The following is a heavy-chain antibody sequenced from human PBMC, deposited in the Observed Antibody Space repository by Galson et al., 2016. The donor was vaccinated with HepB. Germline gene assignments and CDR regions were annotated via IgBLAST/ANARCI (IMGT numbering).Heavy chain of an antibody. V-gene: IGHV3-15*01. D-gene: IGHD5/OR15-5a*01. CDR1: GFTFSNAW. Sequence: SLRLSCAASGFTFSNAWMSWVRQAPGKGLEWVGRIKSKTDGGTTDYAAPVKGRFTISRDDSKNTLYLQMNSLKTEDTAVYYCTTVPFYEGYYYYMDVWGKGTTVTVSS. CDR3: TTVPFYEGYYYYMDV. CDR2: IKSKTDGGTT. J-gene: IGHJ6*03.